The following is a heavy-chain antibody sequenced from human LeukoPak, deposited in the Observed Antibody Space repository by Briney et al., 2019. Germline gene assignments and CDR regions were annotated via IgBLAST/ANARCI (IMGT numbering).Heavy chain of an antibody. CDR3: ATLWFGESPSNWFDP. Sequence: GASVKVSCKVSGYTLTELSMHWVRQAPGKGLEWMGGFDPEDGETIYAQKFQGRVTMTEDTSTDTAYMELSSLRSEDTAVYSCATLWFGESPSNWFDPWGQGTLVTVSS. CDR1: GYTLTELS. J-gene: IGHJ5*02. D-gene: IGHD3-10*01. CDR2: FDPEDGET. V-gene: IGHV1-24*01.